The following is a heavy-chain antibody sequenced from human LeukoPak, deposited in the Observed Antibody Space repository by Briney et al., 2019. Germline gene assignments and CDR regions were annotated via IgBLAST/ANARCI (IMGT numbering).Heavy chain of an antibody. CDR1: GFTFSNYA. CDR2: ISGSGGST. CDR3: AKAQKALLAVSAAAGPLFDY. Sequence: GGSLRLSCAASGFTFSNYAMSWVRQAPGKGLEWVSAISGSGGSTFYADSVKGRFTISRDNSKNTLYLQMNSLRAEDTAVYYCAKAQKALLAVSAAAGPLFDYWGQGTLVTVSS. V-gene: IGHV3-23*01. J-gene: IGHJ4*02. D-gene: IGHD6-13*01.